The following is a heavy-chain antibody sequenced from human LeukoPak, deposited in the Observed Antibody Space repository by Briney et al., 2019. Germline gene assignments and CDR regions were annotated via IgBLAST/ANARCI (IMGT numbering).Heavy chain of an antibody. Sequence: SETLSLTCTVSGXSISSSYWSWIRQPPGRGLEWIGHIYYSGSTSGSTNYNPSLKSRVTISEDTSKNQFSLQVRSVTAADTAVYYCGRGSGRYYYYGMDVWGQGTTVTVSS. J-gene: IGHJ6*02. CDR3: GRGSGRYYYYGMDV. CDR2: IYYSGSTSGST. CDR1: GXSISSSY. D-gene: IGHD7-27*01. V-gene: IGHV4-59*01.